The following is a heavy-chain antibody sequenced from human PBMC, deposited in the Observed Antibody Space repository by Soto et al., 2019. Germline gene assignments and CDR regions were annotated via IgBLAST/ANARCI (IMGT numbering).Heavy chain of an antibody. J-gene: IGHJ6*03. CDR2: ISGSGGST. CDR1: GFTFSSYA. D-gene: IGHD2-2*01. V-gene: IGHV3-23*01. Sequence: PGGSLRLSCAAPGFTFSSYAMSWVRQAPGKGLEWVSAISGSGGSTYYADSVKGRFTISRDNSKNTLYLQMNSLRAEDTAVYYCAKDRYRSSTSCYYYYYYMAVWGKGTTVTVSS. CDR3: AKDRYRSSTSCYYYYYYMAV.